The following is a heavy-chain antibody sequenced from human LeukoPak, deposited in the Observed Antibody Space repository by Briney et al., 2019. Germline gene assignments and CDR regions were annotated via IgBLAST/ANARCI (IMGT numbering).Heavy chain of an antibody. J-gene: IGHJ5*02. D-gene: IGHD2-2*01. V-gene: IGHV4-34*01. CDR1: GGSFSGYY. Sequence: KASETLSPTCAVYGGSFSGYYWSWIRQTPGKGLEWIGEINHSGSTNYNPSLKSRVSISVDTSRNQFSLKLTSVTAADTAVYYCATNPGGYCSSTRCYGEAPWGQGTLVTVSS. CDR2: INHSGST. CDR3: ATNPGGYCSSTRCYGEAP.